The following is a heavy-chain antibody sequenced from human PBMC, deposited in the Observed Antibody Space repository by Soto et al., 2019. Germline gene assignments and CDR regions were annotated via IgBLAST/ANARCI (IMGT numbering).Heavy chain of an antibody. V-gene: IGHV1-18*01. Sequence: QVEFMQSGPEVKRPGTSVKVSCKASGYTFITSGINWVRQTPGQALEWVGWISPANGDKKYAQKVKDRVSLTSETSTDTVYMELTNLRSDDTAVYFCARGRYFATTHRQWWYFDFWGRGTPVTVSS. CDR1: GYTFITSG. CDR2: ISPANGDK. D-gene: IGHD1-1*01. CDR3: ARGRYFATTHRQWWYFDF. J-gene: IGHJ2*01.